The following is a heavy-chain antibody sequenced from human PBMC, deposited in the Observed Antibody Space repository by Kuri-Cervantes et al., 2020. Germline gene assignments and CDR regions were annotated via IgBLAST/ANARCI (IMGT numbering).Heavy chain of an antibody. J-gene: IGHJ4*02. CDR2: IVGNGDTI. Sequence: GGSLRLSCAASGFTFSSYSVNWVRQAPGKGLEWVSYIVGNGDTINYADSVKGRFTISRDNSKNTLYLQMNSLRAEGTAVYYCARENGDIVVVPAAMDYWGQGTLVTVSS. V-gene: IGHV3-48*01. CDR1: GFTFSSYS. CDR3: ARENGDIVVVPAAMDY. D-gene: IGHD2-2*01.